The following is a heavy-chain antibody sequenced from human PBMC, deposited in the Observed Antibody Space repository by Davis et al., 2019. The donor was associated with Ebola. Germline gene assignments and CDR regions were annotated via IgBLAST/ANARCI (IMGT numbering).Heavy chain of an antibody. Sequence: GESLKISCAASGFTFSNYGLHWLRQAPGKGVEWVGVIWYDGSKKYYAESVKGRFTISRDNAKNTLYLQMNSLRAEDTAVYYCARGGFDYWGQGTLVTVSS. CDR3: ARGGFDY. CDR1: GFTFSNYG. CDR2: IWYDGSKK. V-gene: IGHV3-33*01. J-gene: IGHJ4*02.